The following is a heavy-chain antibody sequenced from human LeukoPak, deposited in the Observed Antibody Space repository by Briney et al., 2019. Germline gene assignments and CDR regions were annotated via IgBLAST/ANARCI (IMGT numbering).Heavy chain of an antibody. V-gene: IGHV3-74*01. CDR2: INTDGSST. D-gene: IGHD5-12*01. CDR3: ARDQGGYDEEYFDY. Sequence: PGGSLRLSCAASGFTFSSYWMHWVRQAPGKGLVWVSRINTDGSSTSYADSVKGRFTISRDNAKNTLYLQMNSLRAEDTAVYYCARDQGGYDEEYFDYWGQGTLVTVSS. CDR1: GFTFSSYW. J-gene: IGHJ4*02.